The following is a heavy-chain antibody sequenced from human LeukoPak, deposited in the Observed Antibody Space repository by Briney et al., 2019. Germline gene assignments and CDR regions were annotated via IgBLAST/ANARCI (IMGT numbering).Heavy chain of an antibody. V-gene: IGHV4-61*02. CDR1: GGSISSGTYY. CDR3: ARDVGGYRYGYRPTELYWYFDL. J-gene: IGHJ2*01. D-gene: IGHD5-18*01. CDR2: IYTSGST. Sequence: PSETLSLTCTVSGGSISSGTYYWTWMRQPAGKGLEWIGRIYTSGSTNHNPSLKSRVTISIDTSKNQFSLKLSSVTAADTAVYYCARDVGGYRYGYRPTELYWYFDLWGRGTLVTVSS.